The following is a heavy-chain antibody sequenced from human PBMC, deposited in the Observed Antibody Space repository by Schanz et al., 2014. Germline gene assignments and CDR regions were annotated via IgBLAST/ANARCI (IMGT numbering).Heavy chain of an antibody. V-gene: IGHV3-23*01. J-gene: IGHJ6*03. CDR3: AKGPYYYYYMDV. CDR2: ISASGGDT. Sequence: EVQLLESGGGLVQPGGSLRLSCAASEFTFSTDAMSWVRQAPGKGLEWLSVISASGGDTYYADSVKGRFTISGDSSKYTVYLQMNSLRADDTAVYYCAKGPYYYYYMDVWGNGTTXTVSS. CDR1: EFTFSTDA.